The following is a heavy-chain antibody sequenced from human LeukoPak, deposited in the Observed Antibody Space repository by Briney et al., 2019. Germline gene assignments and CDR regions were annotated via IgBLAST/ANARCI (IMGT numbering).Heavy chain of an antibody. CDR3: ARGRARDGSYPWLDS. D-gene: IGHD3-16*02. CDR1: GDSICNYY. CDR2: IYYGGRT. J-gene: IGHJ5*01. V-gene: IGHV4-59*01. Sequence: PSETLSLTCSVSGDSICNYYWTWIRQSPGKGLEWIGYIYYGGRTNYNPSLQSRVRISVDTSNNQFSLQLRSVTATDTAIYYCARGRARDGSYPWLDSWGQGTLVTVSS.